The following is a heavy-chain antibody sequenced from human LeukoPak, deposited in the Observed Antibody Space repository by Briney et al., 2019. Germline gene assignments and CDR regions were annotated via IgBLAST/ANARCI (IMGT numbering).Heavy chain of an antibody. D-gene: IGHD3-22*01. CDR3: AKDLDAMIVVALGPFDY. CDR2: ISYDVSNK. V-gene: IGHV3-30*18. J-gene: IGHJ4*02. CDR1: GFTFSSYG. Sequence: PGRSLRLSCAASGFTFSSYGMHWVRQAPGKGLEWVAVISYDVSNKYYADSVKGRFTISRDNSKNTLYLQMNSLRAEDTAVYYCAKDLDAMIVVALGPFDYWDQGTLVTVSS.